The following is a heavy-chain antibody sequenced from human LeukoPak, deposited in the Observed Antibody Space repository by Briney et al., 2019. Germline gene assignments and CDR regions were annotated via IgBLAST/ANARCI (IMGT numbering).Heavy chain of an antibody. D-gene: IGHD5-12*01. CDR2: ISGSGRTM. Sequence: GGSLRLSCAVSGFTFSSYEMNWVRQAPGKGLEWVSYISGSGRTMSYADSVKGRFTISRDNAKNSLYLQMNSLRVEYTAVYHCARGGLYGYDVFDYWGQGTLVTVSS. V-gene: IGHV3-48*03. CDR3: ARGGLYGYDVFDY. J-gene: IGHJ4*02. CDR1: GFTFSSYE.